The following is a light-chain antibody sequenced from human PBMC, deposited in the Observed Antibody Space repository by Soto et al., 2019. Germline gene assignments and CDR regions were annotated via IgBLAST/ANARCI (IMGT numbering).Light chain of an antibody. Sequence: EIVLTQSPGTLSLSPGERATLSCRASQSVSNNFLAWYQQKPGQAPRLLIHGASTMASGIPDSFSGSGSGTDFILTISRLEPEDFAVYYCQQYGSSPVTFGQGTRLDIK. CDR3: QQYGSSPVT. J-gene: IGKJ5*01. V-gene: IGKV3-20*01. CDR2: GAS. CDR1: QSVSNNF.